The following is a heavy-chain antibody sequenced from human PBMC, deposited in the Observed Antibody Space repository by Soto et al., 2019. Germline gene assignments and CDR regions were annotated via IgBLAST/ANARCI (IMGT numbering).Heavy chain of an antibody. V-gene: IGHV2-5*02. D-gene: IGHD5-18*01. Sequence: SGPTLVNPTETLTLTCTFSGFSLSARGEGVGWIRQPPGMVLEWLAIIYWDDDNRYSPSLRTTFTITKDTSKNQVVLTMTNMDPVDTATYFCAHRPFNSAWHDAYDIWGPGTMVTVSS. CDR3: AHRPFNSAWHDAYDI. J-gene: IGHJ3*02. CDR1: GFSLSARGEG. CDR2: IYWDDDN.